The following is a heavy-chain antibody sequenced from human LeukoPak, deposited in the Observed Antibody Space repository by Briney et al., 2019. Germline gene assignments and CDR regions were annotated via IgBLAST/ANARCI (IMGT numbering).Heavy chain of an antibody. CDR2: ISYIGST. CDR3: ARSYGDYEYYYYGMDV. CDR1: GGSISSGGYY. D-gene: IGHD4-17*01. Sequence: PSQTLSLTCTVSGGSISSGGYYWSWIRQHPGKGLEWIGHISYIGSTYYTPSLKSRVTMSLDTSKNQFSLKLSSVTAADTSAYYCARSYGDYEYYYYGMDVWGQGTTVTVSS. J-gene: IGHJ6*02. V-gene: IGHV4-31*03.